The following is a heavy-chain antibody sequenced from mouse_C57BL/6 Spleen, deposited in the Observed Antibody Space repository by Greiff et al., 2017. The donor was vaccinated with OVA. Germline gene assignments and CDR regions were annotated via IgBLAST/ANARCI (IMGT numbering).Heavy chain of an antibody. Sequence: QVQLQQPGAELVKPGASVKLSCKASGYTFTSYWMHWVKQRPGQGLEWIGMIHPNSGSTNYNEKFKSKATLTVDESSSTAYMQLSSLTSEDSAVYYCARQVYYDYVGGFAYWGQGTLVTVSA. CDR1: GYTFTSYW. CDR2: IHPNSGST. V-gene: IGHV1-64*01. D-gene: IGHD2-4*01. J-gene: IGHJ3*01. CDR3: ARQVYYDYVGGFAY.